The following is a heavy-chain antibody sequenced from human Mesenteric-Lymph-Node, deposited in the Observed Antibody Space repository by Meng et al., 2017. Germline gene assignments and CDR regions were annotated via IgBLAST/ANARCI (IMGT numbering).Heavy chain of an antibody. V-gene: IGHV3-30*01. CDR3: ARAYNDGSGRFDI. J-gene: IGHJ4*02. Sequence: GESLKISCAASGFTFSSFAMVWVRQAPGKGLEWVAVVSYDGSNKFYADSVKGRFTISRDNSKNTLYLQMDSLRLEDTAVYYCARAYNDGSGRFDIWGQGTLVTVSS. CDR1: GFTFSSFA. D-gene: IGHD6-19*01. CDR2: VSYDGSNK.